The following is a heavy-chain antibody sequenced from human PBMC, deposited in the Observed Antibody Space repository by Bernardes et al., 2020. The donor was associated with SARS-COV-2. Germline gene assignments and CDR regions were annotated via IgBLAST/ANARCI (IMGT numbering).Heavy chain of an antibody. D-gene: IGHD3-16*01. J-gene: IGHJ6*02. CDR1: GFSFSLYG. CDR2: IHYDGRNK. V-gene: IGHV3-33*01. Sequence: GGSLRLSCTASGFSFSLYGMHWVRQAPGKGLEWVAVIHYDGRNKYYEDSVEGRFTISRDNSKNTMYLEMNSLRAEDTAVYYCARDGQLGLAGGGHDMDVWGQGTTVTVSS. CDR3: ARDGQLGLAGGGHDMDV.